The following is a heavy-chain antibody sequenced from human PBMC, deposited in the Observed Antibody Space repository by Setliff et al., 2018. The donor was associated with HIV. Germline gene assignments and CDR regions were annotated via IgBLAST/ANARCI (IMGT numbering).Heavy chain of an antibody. D-gene: IGHD4-17*01. Sequence: PSETLSLTCTVSGGSITSSLYCWTWIRQHPGKGLEWIGYFYYSGFTYYNPSLKSRVTISIDTSNNQFSLKLKSVTAADTAVYYCATPVTSRGYYYMDVWGKGTTVTVSS. CDR3: ATPVTSRGYYYMDV. J-gene: IGHJ6*03. CDR2: FYYSGFT. CDR1: GGSITSSLYC. V-gene: IGHV4-31*03.